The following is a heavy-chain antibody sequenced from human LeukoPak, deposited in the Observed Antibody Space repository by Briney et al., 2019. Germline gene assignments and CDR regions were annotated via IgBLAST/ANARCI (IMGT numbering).Heavy chain of an antibody. J-gene: IGHJ3*02. V-gene: IGHV1-69*05. D-gene: IGHD6-19*01. CDR1: GGTFSSYA. CDR2: IIAIFGTA. CDR3: ATHSSRWYDHDAFDI. Sequence: SVKVSCKASGGTFSSYAISWVRQAPGQGLEWMGGIIAIFGTANYAQKFQGRVTITRDRSTSTAYMELSSLRSEDTALYYCATHSSRWYDHDAFDIWGQGTMVTVSS.